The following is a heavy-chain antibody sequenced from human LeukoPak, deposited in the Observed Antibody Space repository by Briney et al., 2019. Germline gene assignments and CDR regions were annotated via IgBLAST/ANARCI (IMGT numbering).Heavy chain of an antibody. CDR3: AKVIRASISVIAVVMASFDY. D-gene: IGHD3-22*01. V-gene: IGHV3-30*18. Sequence: GGSLRLSCAASGFTFSSHDMHWVRQAPGKGLEWVAFISYDGGKKDYADSVKGRFTISRDNSRNTLYLQMNSLRAEDTAVYYCAKVIRASISVIAVVMASFDYWGQGSLVTVSS. J-gene: IGHJ4*02. CDR1: GFTFSSHD. CDR2: ISYDGGKK.